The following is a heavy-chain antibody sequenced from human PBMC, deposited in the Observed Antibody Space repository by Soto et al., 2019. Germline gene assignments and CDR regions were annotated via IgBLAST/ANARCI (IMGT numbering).Heavy chain of an antibody. D-gene: IGHD2-2*01. CDR2: IYYSGST. V-gene: IGHV4-59*08. Sequence: SETLSLTCTVSGGSISSYYWSWIRQPPGKGLEWIGYIYYSGSTNYNPSLKSRVTISVDTSKNQFSLKLSSVTAADTAVYYCARRGYYIVVVPAALQVRYYYYMDVWGKGTTVTVSS. CDR3: ARRGYYIVVVPAALQVRYYYYMDV. CDR1: GGSISSYY. J-gene: IGHJ6*03.